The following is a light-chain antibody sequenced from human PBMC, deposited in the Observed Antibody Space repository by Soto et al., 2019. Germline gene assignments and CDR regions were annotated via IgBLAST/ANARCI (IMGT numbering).Light chain of an antibody. CDR2: DAS. CDR1: QGIRSD. J-gene: IGKJ4*01. Sequence: DIQMTQSPSSLSASVGHRVTITCRASQGIRSDLTWYQQKLGKAPKRLITDASSLQSGVPSRFSGSGFGTEFTLTISGLQPADLATYYCLQHNSHPFTFGGGTKVEIE. V-gene: IGKV1-17*01. CDR3: LQHNSHPFT.